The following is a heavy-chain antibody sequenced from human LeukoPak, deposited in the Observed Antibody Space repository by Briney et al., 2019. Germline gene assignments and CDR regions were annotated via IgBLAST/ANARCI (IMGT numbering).Heavy chain of an antibody. V-gene: IGHV3-48*03. CDR1: GFNFKNYE. J-gene: IGHJ4*02. CDR3: AGSPRSGWYWFDY. Sequence: PGGSLRLSCTVSGFNFKNYEMKWVRQAPGKGLEWIAYISSSGSTTKYADSVKGRFTISRDNSKNTLFLQMNSLRAEDTAVYSCAGSPRSGWYWFDYWGQGTLVTVSS. D-gene: IGHD6-19*01. CDR2: ISSSGSTT.